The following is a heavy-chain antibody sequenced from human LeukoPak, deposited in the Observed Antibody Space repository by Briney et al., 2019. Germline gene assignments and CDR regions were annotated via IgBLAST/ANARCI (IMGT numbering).Heavy chain of an antibody. Sequence: ASVKVSCKASGYTFTGYYMHWVRQAPGQGLEWMGGINPNSGGTNYAQKFQGRVTMTRDTSISTAYMELSRLRSDDTAVYYCAREGTSSWYLYYYYYYMDVWGKGTTVTVSS. CDR1: GYTFTGYY. J-gene: IGHJ6*03. CDR3: AREGTSSWYLYYYYYYMDV. CDR2: INPNSGGT. V-gene: IGHV1-2*02. D-gene: IGHD6-13*01.